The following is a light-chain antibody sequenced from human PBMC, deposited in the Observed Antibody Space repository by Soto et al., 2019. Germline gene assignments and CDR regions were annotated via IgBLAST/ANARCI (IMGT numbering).Light chain of an antibody. V-gene: IGKV1-33*01. CDR3: QQYDNLPAT. CDR1: QDISNY. J-gene: IGKJ3*01. CDR2: DES. Sequence: DIQMTQSPSSLSASVGDRVTITCQASQDISNYLNWYQQKPGKAPKLLIYDESNLETGVPSRFSGSGSGTDFTFTISSLQPEDIATYYCQQYDNLPATFGPGTKVDIK.